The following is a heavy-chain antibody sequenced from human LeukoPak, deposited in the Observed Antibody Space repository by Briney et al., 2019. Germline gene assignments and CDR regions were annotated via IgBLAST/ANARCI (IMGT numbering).Heavy chain of an antibody. CDR1: GFTFSSYW. D-gene: IGHD3-10*01. CDR2: INSDGSST. V-gene: IGHV3-74*01. Sequence: LSGGSLRLSCAASGFTFSSYWVHWVRQAPGKGPVWVSRINSDGSSTSYADSVKGRFTISRDNAKNTLYLQMNSLRAEDTAVYYCARVYGSGSYAVDYWCQGTLVTVSS. J-gene: IGHJ4*02. CDR3: ARVYGSGSYAVDY.